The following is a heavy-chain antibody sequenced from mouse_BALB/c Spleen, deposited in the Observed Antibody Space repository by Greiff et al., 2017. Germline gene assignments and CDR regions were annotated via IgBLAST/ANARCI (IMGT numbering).Heavy chain of an antibody. CDR2: ISYDGSN. CDR3: AREGVYDYDLYFDY. D-gene: IGHD2-4*01. Sequence: EVQRVESGPGLVKPSQSLSLTCSVTGYSITSGYYWNWIRQFPGNKLEWMGYISYDGSNNYNPSLKNRISITRDTSKNQFFLKLNSVTTEDTATYYCAREGVYDYDLYFDYWGQGTTLTVSS. J-gene: IGHJ2*01. V-gene: IGHV3-6*02. CDR1: GYSITSGYY.